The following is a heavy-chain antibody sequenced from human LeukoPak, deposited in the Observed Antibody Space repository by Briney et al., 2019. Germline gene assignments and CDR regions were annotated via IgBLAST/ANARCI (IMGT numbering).Heavy chain of an antibody. Sequence: SETLSLTCSVSGGSISSYYWSWIRQPPGKGLEWIGYIYYSGSTNYNPSLKSRVTISVDTSKNEFSLKLSSVTAADTAVYYCARDGRPGVSSYWYFDLWGRATLVTVSS. CDR1: GGSISSYY. CDR3: ARDGRPGVSSYWYFDL. J-gene: IGHJ2*01. V-gene: IGHV4-59*01. D-gene: IGHD5/OR15-5a*01. CDR2: IYYSGST.